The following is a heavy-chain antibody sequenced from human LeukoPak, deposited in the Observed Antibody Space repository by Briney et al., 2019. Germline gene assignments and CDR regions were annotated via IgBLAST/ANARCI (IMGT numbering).Heavy chain of an antibody. Sequence: SETLSLTCTVSGYSISSGYYWGWIRQPPGKGLEWIGSIYHSGSTYYNPSLKSRVTISVDTSKNQFSLKLSSVTAADTAVYYCARRFAFGGVIVTWGQGTLVTVSS. CDR2: IYHSGST. D-gene: IGHD3-16*02. J-gene: IGHJ5*02. CDR1: GYSISSGYY. CDR3: ARRFAFGGVIVT. V-gene: IGHV4-38-2*02.